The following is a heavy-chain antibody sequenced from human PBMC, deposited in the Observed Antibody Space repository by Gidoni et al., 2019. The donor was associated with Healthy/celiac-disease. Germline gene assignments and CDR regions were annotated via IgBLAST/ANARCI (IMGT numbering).Heavy chain of an antibody. CDR3: ARDRLRYSSGWYFDY. CDR1: GYTFTSYG. J-gene: IGHJ4*02. CDR2: ISAYNGNT. D-gene: IGHD6-19*01. V-gene: IGHV1-18*01. Sequence: QVQLVQSGAEVKKHGASVKVSCKASGYTFTSYGISWVRQAPGQGLEWMGWISAYNGNTNYAQKLQGRVTMTTDTSTSTAYMELRSLRSDDTAVYYCARDRLRYSSGWYFDYWGQGTLVTVSS.